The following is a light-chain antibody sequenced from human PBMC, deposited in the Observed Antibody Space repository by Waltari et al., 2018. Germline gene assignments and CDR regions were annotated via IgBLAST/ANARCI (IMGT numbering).Light chain of an antibody. V-gene: IGKV1-39*01. CDR1: QSISGY. Sequence: DIQMTQSPSSLSASVGDRVTITCRASQSISGYLNWYQQKPGKAPSLLIFAASSLQSGAPPRFSGSGSGTDLTLTISNLQPEDYATYYCQQSYIMPLTFGVGTKVEIK. CDR2: AAS. CDR3: QQSYIMPLT. J-gene: IGKJ4*01.